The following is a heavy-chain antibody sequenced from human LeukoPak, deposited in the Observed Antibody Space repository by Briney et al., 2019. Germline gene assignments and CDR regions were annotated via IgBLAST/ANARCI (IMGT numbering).Heavy chain of an antibody. Sequence: GGSLRLSCAASGFTFSSYWMSWVRQAPGKGLEWVANIKHDGSEKYYVDSVKGRFTISRDNAKNSLYLQMNSLRAEDTAVYYCARESPYYYDSSDAFDIWGQGTMVTVSS. CDR2: IKHDGSEK. CDR3: ARESPYYYDSSDAFDI. J-gene: IGHJ3*02. CDR1: GFTFSSYW. V-gene: IGHV3-7*03. D-gene: IGHD3-22*01.